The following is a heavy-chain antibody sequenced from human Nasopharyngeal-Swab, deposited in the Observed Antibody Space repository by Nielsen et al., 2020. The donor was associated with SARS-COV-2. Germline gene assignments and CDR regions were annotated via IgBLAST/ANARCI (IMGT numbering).Heavy chain of an antibody. V-gene: IGHV3-53*05. Sequence: GESLKISCAASGFTFRNYWMSWVRQAPEKGLEWVAVIYSRGTTYYADSVKGRFTISTDNSKNTLYLQMNSLRLEDTAMYYCARGVHGANIISNWLDPWGQGTLVTVSS. D-gene: IGHD3-10*01. CDR3: ARGVHGANIISNWLDP. CDR2: IYSRGTT. CDR1: GFTFRNYW. J-gene: IGHJ5*02.